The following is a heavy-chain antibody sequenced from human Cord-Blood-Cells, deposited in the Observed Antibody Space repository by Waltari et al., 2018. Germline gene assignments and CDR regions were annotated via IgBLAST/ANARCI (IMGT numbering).Heavy chain of an antibody. CDR2: IKPNSGGT. V-gene: IGHV1-2*04. CDR3: ARGLNYYGSGSYPWYFDL. CDR1: GYTFTGYY. J-gene: IGHJ2*01. Sequence: QVQLVQSGAEVKKPGASVKVSCKASGYTFTGYYMHWVRQAPGQGLEWMGWIKPNSGGTNYAQKFQGWVTMTRDTSISTAYMELSRLRSDDTAVYYCARGLNYYGSGSYPWYFDLWGRGTLVTVSS. D-gene: IGHD3-10*01.